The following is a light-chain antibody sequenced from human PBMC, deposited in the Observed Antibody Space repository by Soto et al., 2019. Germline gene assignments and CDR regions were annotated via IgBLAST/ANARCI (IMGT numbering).Light chain of an antibody. CDR1: QSVSSSY. V-gene: IGKV3-20*01. Sequence: EIVLTQSPGTLSLSPGERATLSCRASQSVSSSYLAWYQQKPGQAPRLLIYGASSRATGIPDRFSGSGSGTVFTLTISRLEPEDFAVYYCQQYTSSLIPFGQGTRLEI. CDR3: QQYTSSLIP. J-gene: IGKJ5*01. CDR2: GAS.